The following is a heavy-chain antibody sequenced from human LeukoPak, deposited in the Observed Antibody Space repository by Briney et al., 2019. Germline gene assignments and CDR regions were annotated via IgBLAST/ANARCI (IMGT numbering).Heavy chain of an antibody. CDR3: AEDGGSFSKYYFDY. CDR1: GFTFSSYA. D-gene: IGHD1-26*01. J-gene: IGHJ4*02. V-gene: IGHV3-23*01. CDR2: ISGSGGST. Sequence: GGSLRLSCAASGFTFSSYAMSWVRQAPGKGLEWVSAISGSGGSTYYADSVKGRFTISRDNSKNTLYLQMNSLRAEDTAVYYCAEDGGSFSKYYFDYWGQGTLVTVSS.